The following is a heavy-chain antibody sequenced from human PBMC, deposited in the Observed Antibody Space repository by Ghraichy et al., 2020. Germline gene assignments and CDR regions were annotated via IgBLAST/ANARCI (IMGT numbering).Heavy chain of an antibody. Sequence: SETLSLTCAVYGGSFSGYYWSWIRQPPGKGLEWIGEINHSGSTNYNPSLKSRVTISVDTSKNQFSLKLSSVTAADTAVYYCARARRISERFLEWVLPPATIKTAINWFDPWGQGTLVTVSS. V-gene: IGHV4-34*01. D-gene: IGHD3-3*01. CDR1: GGSFSGYY. J-gene: IGHJ5*02. CDR3: ARARRISERFLEWVLPPATIKTAINWFDP. CDR2: INHSGST.